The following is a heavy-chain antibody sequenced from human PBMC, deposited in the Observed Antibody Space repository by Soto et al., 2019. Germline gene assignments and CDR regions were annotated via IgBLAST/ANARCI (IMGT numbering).Heavy chain of an antibody. CDR1: GASISSDAYY. V-gene: IGHV4-31*11. CDR3: ARYPFSDTWSKFDY. Sequence: SETLSLTCAVSGASISSDAYYWSWIRQHPGKGLEWIGYISYSGSTYYNPSLKSRVTISVDTSKNQFAPKRTSLTAADSAVEYSARYPFSDTWSKFDYWGQCTLVTV. J-gene: IGHJ4*02. D-gene: IGHD2-8*02. CDR2: ISYSGST.